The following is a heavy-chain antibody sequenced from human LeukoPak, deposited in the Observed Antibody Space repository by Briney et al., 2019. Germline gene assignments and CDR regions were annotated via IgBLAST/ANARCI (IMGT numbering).Heavy chain of an antibody. J-gene: IGHJ6*04. CDR1: GFTFSNYN. CDR2: ISGRSNYT. CDR3: ARDEGRYGLDV. Sequence: PGGSLRLSCAASGFTFSNYNLNWVRQAPGKGLEWVSLISGRSNYTYYGDSVKGRFTISRDNAKNSLYLQMDSLRVEDTAVYYCARDEGRYGLDVWGTGTTVIVSS. V-gene: IGHV3-21*01.